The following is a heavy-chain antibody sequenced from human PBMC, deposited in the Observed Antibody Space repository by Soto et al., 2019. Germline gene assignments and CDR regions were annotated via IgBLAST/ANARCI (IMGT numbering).Heavy chain of an antibody. CDR2: MSGSSSTT. D-gene: IGHD3-10*01. Sequence: EVRLLESGGGLVKPGGSLRLSCATSGLTFSNYAMSWVRQAPGGGLEWVSSMSGSSSTTYYADSVRGRFTISRDRAKTKLYLQLSSMRAEDTALYYCAKNQERKHPRVLDFSGQGTMVTVSS. CDR3: AKNQERKHPRVLDF. CDR1: GLTFSNYA. J-gene: IGHJ4*02. V-gene: IGHV3-23*01.